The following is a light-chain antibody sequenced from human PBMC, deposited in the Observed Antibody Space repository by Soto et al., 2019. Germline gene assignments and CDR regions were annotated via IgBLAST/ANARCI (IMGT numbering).Light chain of an antibody. J-gene: IGKJ4*01. CDR1: QSVSIW. CDR2: GAS. V-gene: IGKV1-5*01. CDR3: QQYNTYFSLT. Sequence: GDRVTITCRASQSVSIWLAWYQQKPGRAPKLLIYGASTSQVGVPSRFSGSGSGTEFTLTISSLQPDDFATYSCQQYNTYFSLTFGGGTKVDIK.